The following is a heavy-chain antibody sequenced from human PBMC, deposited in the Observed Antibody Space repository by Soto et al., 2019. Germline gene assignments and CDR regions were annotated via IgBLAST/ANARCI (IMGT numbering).Heavy chain of an antibody. Sequence: QVQLQQWGAGPLRPLETLSLTCGVSGGSFSGYYGAWIRQSPGKGLEWIGEINDRGSINYNPSLKSRVSISVDTSKNHYSLNLRSVTAADTAVYYCARESHDILTGPPWVWYFDLWGRGTLVTVSS. V-gene: IGHV4-34*01. CDR3: ARESHDILTGPPWVWYFDL. CDR2: INDRGSI. J-gene: IGHJ2*01. CDR1: GGSFSGYY. D-gene: IGHD3-9*01.